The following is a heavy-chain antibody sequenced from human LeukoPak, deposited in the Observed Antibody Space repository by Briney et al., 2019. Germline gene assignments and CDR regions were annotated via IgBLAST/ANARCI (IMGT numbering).Heavy chain of an antibody. V-gene: IGHV4-34*01. CDR3: ARGHPRMAMLRGSRSAYYFAY. D-gene: IGHD5-24*01. CDR2: NIHSGST. CDR1: GGSFSCDS. Sequence: SATLSLTYAVYGGSFSCDSWRWIRPPPGKGLGWIGGNIHSGSTNYNPSLKSRVTISLDTSKNQFSLKLSSVIAADTAVYYCARGHPRMAMLRGSRSAYYFAYWGQGTLVTVSS. J-gene: IGHJ4*02.